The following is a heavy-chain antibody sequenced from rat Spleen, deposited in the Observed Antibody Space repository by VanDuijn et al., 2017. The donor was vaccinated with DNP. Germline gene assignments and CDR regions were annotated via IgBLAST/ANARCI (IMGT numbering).Heavy chain of an antibody. CDR3: ARQVPFNYGSYWYFDF. CDR2: IGSAAYAP. Sequence: EVQLVESGGGLVQPGRSLKLSCAASGFTFSAYYMAWVRQAPAKGLEWVAYIGSAAYAPYYGDSVKGRFTISRDNAKSTLYLQVNSLRSEDTATYYCARQVPFNYGSYWYFDFWGPGTMVTVSS. CDR1: GFTFSAYY. V-gene: IGHV5-22*01. J-gene: IGHJ1*01. D-gene: IGHD1-3*01.